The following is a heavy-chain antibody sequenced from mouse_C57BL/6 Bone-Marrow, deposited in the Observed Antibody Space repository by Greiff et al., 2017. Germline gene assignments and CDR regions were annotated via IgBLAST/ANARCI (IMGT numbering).Heavy chain of an antibody. CDR1: GFTFSDYG. CDR2: ISSGSSTI. Sequence: EVKLEESGGGLVKPGGSLKLSCAASGFTFSDYGMHWVRQAPEKGLEWVAYISSGSSTIYYADTVQGRFTISRDNAKNTLFLQMTRLRAEDTAMYYCARAGYYGYFDYWGQGTTLTVSS. CDR3: ARAGYYGYFDY. V-gene: IGHV5-17*01. J-gene: IGHJ2*01. D-gene: IGHD2-3*01.